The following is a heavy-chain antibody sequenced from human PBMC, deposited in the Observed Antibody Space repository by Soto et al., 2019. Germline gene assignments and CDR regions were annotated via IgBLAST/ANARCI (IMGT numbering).Heavy chain of an antibody. CDR1: GFTFSSYG. Sequence: QVQLVESGGGVVQPGRSLRLSCAASGFTFSSYGMHWVRQAPGKGLEWVAVIWYDGSNKYYADSVKGRFTISRDNSKNMLYLQMNSLRAEDTAVYYCAREAYCGGVCYSDGWYFDLWGRGTLVTVSS. CDR3: AREAYCGGVCYSDGWYFDL. D-gene: IGHD2-21*02. CDR2: IWYDGSNK. J-gene: IGHJ2*01. V-gene: IGHV3-33*01.